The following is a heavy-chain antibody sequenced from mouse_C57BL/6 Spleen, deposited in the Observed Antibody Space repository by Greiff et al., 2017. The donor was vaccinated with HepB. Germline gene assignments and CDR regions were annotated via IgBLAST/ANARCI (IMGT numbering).Heavy chain of an antibody. V-gene: IGHV5-6*01. CDR1: GFTFSSYG. CDR2: ISSGGSYT. J-gene: IGHJ3*01. D-gene: IGHD1-1*01. Sequence: EVKLMESGGDLVKPGGSLKLSCAASGFTFSSYGMSWVRQTPDKRLEWVATISSGGSYTYYPDSVKGRFTISRDNAKNTLYLQMSSLKSEDTAMYYCAREDHGSSYVWFAYWGQGTLVTVSA. CDR3: AREDHGSSYVWFAY.